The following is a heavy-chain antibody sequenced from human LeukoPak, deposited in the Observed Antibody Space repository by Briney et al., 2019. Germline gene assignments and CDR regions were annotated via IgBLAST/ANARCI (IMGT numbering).Heavy chain of an antibody. Sequence: SETLSLTCAVSGDSITFGGYSWSWIRQPPGKGLEWIGYIYHSGSTYYNPSLKSRVTITIDGSKNQFPLKLSSVTAADTAVYYCARNGYYFDYWGQGTLVTVSS. CDR1: GDSITFGGYS. D-gene: IGHD1-1*01. CDR3: ARNGYYFDY. V-gene: IGHV4-30-2*01. J-gene: IGHJ4*02. CDR2: IYHSGST.